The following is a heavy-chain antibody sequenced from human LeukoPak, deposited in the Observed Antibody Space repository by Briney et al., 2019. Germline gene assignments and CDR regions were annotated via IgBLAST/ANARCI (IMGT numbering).Heavy chain of an antibody. CDR3: AKNGHYYDSSGYFDY. CDR2: ISVSGPTT. Sequence: GGSLRLSCAASGFTFSNYAMSWVRQAPGKGLEWWSSISVSGPTTYYADSVKGRFTISRDNSKNTLYLQMNSLRAEDTAVYYCAKNGHYYDSSGYFDYWGQGTLVTVSS. CDR1: GFTFSNYA. D-gene: IGHD3-22*01. J-gene: IGHJ4*02. V-gene: IGHV3-23*01.